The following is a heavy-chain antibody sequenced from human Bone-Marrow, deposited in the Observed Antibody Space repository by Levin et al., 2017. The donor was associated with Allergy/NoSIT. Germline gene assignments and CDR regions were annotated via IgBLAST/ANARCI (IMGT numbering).Heavy chain of an antibody. CDR2: INPNSGDT. CDR3: ARDQSRTGSWFGGEIDY. D-gene: IGHD3-10*01. V-gene: IGHV1-2*06. CDR1: GYTFAGYY. J-gene: IGHJ4*02. Sequence: GESLKISCQASGYTFAGYYIHWVRQAPGQGLEWMGRINPNSGDTDYAQKFQGRVTMTSDTSISTAYMELISLRSDDTAVYFCARDQSRTGSWFGGEIDYWGQGTLVTVSP.